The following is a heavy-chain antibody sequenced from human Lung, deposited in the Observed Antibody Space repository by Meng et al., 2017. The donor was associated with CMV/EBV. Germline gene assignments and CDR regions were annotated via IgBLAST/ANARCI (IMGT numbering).Heavy chain of an antibody. D-gene: IGHD3-10*01. J-gene: IGHJ5*02. V-gene: IGHV4-31*03. CDR3: ARASYGSGSPLGESWFDP. CDR1: GGSISSGGYY. Sequence: QVHVQESGPGLVKPSQTLSLTCTVSGGSISSGGYYWSWIRQHPGKGLEWIGYIHSSGSTYYNPSLRSRLTISVDTSKNQFSLKLSSVTAADTAVYYCARASYGSGSPLGESWFDPWGQGTLVTVSS. CDR2: IHSSGST.